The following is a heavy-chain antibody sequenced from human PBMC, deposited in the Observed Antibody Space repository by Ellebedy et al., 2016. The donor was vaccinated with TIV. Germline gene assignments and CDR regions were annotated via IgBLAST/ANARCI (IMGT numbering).Heavy chain of an antibody. V-gene: IGHV1-2*02. CDR1: GYTFTGYY. J-gene: IGHJ4*02. Sequence: ASVKVSXKASGYTFTGYYMHWVRQAPGQGLEWMGWINPNSGGTNYAQKFQGRVTMTRDTSISTAYMELSRLRSDDTAVYYCASASQSVPYYFDYWGQGTLVTVSS. CDR2: INPNSGGT. CDR3: ASASQSVPYYFDY. D-gene: IGHD6-6*01.